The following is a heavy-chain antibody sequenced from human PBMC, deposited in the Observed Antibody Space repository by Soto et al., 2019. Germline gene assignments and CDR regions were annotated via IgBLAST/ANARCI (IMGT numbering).Heavy chain of an antibody. CDR1: GGSISSGGYY. Sequence: QVQLQESGPGLVKPSQTLSLTCTVSGGSISSGGYYWSWIRQHPGKGLEWIGYIYYSGSTYYNPALQGRVTSSVDTSKNQFSLKLSSVTAADTAVYYCARDPGLLWFGESHPWGQGTLVTVSS. D-gene: IGHD3-10*01. CDR2: IYYSGST. J-gene: IGHJ5*02. CDR3: ARDPGLLWFGESHP. V-gene: IGHV4-31*03.